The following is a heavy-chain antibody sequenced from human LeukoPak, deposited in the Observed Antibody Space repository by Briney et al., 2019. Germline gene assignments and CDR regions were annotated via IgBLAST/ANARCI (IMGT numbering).Heavy chain of an antibody. CDR3: ARGSRSPEGGLLYVY. Sequence: PGRSLRLSCAASGFTFSNYDMHWVRQAPGKGLEWVAFISYDGTNKYYADSVKGRFTFSRDNSKYTLYLQMNSLRAEDTAVYYCARGSRSPEGGLLYVYWGQGTLVTVSS. D-gene: IGHD3-10*01. J-gene: IGHJ4*02. V-gene: IGHV3-30*03. CDR2: ISYDGTNK. CDR1: GFTFSNYD.